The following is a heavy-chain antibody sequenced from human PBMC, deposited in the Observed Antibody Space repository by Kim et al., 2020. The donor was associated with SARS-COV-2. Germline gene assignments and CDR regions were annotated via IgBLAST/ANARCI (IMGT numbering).Heavy chain of an antibody. V-gene: IGHV3-15*01. CDR2: IKSKTDGGTT. CDR1: GFTFSNAW. CDR3: TTNYGDYTFGY. D-gene: IGHD4-17*01. Sequence: GGSLRLSCAASGFTFSNAWMSWVRQAPGKGLEWVCRIKSKTDGGTTDYAAPVKGRFTISRDDSKNTLYLQMNSLKTEDTAVYYCTTNYGDYTFGYWGQGSLVAVSS. J-gene: IGHJ4*02.